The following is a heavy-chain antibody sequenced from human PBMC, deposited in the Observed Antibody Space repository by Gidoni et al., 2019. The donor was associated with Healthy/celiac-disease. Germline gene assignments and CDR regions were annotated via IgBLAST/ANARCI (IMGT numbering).Heavy chain of an antibody. D-gene: IGHD3-10*01. CDR1: GGPFSSYA. J-gene: IGHJ3*02. CDR2: IIPIFGTA. Sequence: QVQLVQSGAEVKKPGSSVKVSCKASGGPFSSYAISWVRQAPGQGLEWMGGIIPIFGTANYAQKFQGRVTITADESTSTAYMELSSLRSEDTAVYYCARPYYGSGSYYNAAGAFDIWGQGTMVTVSS. V-gene: IGHV1-69*01. CDR3: ARPYYGSGSYYNAAGAFDI.